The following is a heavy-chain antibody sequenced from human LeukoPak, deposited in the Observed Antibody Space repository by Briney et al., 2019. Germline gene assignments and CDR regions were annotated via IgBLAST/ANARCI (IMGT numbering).Heavy chain of an antibody. Sequence: PGGSLRLSCAAPGFTFSSYAMSWVRQAPGKGLEWVSAISGSGGNTHYADSVKGRFTISRDNSKNTLYLQMNSLRAEDTAVYYCATPPTVTRNYWGQGTLVTVSS. J-gene: IGHJ4*02. CDR1: GFTFSSYA. V-gene: IGHV3-23*01. CDR2: ISGSGGNT. CDR3: ATPPTVTRNY. D-gene: IGHD4-17*01.